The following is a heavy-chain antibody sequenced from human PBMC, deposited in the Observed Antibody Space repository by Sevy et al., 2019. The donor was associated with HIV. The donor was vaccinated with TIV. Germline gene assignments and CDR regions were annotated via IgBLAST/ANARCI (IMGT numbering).Heavy chain of an antibody. CDR2: ISYDGSNK. D-gene: IGHD3-3*01. J-gene: IGHJ1*01. CDR1: GFTFSSYA. Sequence: GESLKISCAASGFTFSSYAMHWVRQAPGKGLEWVAVISYDGSNKYYADSVKGRSTISRDNSKNTLYLQMNSLRAEDTAVYYCAREEDYDFNWGQGTLVTVSS. V-gene: IGHV3-30-3*01. CDR3: AREEDYDFN.